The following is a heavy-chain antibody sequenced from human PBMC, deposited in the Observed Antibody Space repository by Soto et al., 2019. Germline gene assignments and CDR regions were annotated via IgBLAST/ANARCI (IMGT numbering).Heavy chain of an antibody. Sequence: GGPLRPSCAASGLAFSNHAMHRVRQAPGKGLEWVAVISDDGRNTYYADSVKGRFTISRDNSKNTMALKMNSLRTEHTAVYYCERENYAEPPGCFNYSGKGTLGTVPQ. CDR1: GLAFSNHA. D-gene: IGHD4-17*01. J-gene: IGHJ4*02. CDR3: ERENYAEPPGCFNY. CDR2: ISDDGRNT. V-gene: IGHV3-30*04.